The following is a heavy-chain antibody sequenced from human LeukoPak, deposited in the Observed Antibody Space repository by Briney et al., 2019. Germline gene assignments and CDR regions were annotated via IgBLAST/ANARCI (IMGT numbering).Heavy chain of an antibody. J-gene: IGHJ5*02. D-gene: IGHD1-26*01. CDR1: GDSISGTYY. CDR3: ARDRSTGSYDWFDP. V-gene: IGHV4-61*01. CDR2: INYSGST. Sequence: PSETLSLTCTVSGDSISGTYYWSWIRQPPGKGLEWIGYINYSGSTNYNPSLKNRVTISIDTSKNQFSLKLNSVTAADTAVYYCARDRSTGSYDWFDPWGQGTLVTVSS.